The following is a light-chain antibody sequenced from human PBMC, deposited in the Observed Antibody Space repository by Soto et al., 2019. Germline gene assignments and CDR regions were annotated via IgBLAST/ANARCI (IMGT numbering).Light chain of an antibody. J-gene: IGKJ4*01. CDR2: AAS. Sequence: DIHMTQSPSSLSASVGDRVTITCRASQSINNYLSWYQQKSGKAPDRLIFAASTLASGVPSRFSGSGSGTNFTLTLSGLQPEACANFSCQKTFTSPLNFGGETKVAIK. V-gene: IGKV1-39*01. CDR1: QSINNY. CDR3: QKTFTSPLN.